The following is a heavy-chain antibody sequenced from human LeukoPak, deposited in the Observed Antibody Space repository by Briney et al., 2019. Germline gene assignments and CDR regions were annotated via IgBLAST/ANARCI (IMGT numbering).Heavy chain of an antibody. CDR3: ARIRGHGSGSYYYFDY. CDR2: IYYSGST. Sequence: SETLSLTCTVSGGSISSYYWSWIRQPPGKGLEWIGYIYYSGSTYYNPSLKSRVTISVDTSKNQFSLKLSSVTAADTAVYYCARIRGHGSGSYYYFDYWGQGTLVTVSS. J-gene: IGHJ4*02. CDR1: GGSISSYY. D-gene: IGHD3-10*01. V-gene: IGHV4-59*06.